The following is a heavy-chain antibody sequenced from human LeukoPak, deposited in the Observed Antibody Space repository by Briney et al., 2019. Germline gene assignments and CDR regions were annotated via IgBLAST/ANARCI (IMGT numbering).Heavy chain of an antibody. CDR3: AKDILSRYYYYGMDV. CDR1: GFTFSSYA. Sequence: PGRSLRLSCAASGFTFSSYAMSWVRQAPGKGLEWVSGMSGGGGSTNYADPVKGRFTISRDNSKNTLYLQMNSLRAEDTAVYYCAKDILSRYYYYGMDVWGQGTTVTVSS. J-gene: IGHJ6*02. D-gene: IGHD2/OR15-2a*01. V-gene: IGHV3-23*01. CDR2: MSGGGGST.